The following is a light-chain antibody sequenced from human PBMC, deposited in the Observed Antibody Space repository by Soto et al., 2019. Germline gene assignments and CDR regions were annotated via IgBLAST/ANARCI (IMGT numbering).Light chain of an antibody. CDR2: KAS. V-gene: IGKV1-5*03. J-gene: IGKJ1*01. CDR3: QQYNSYSWT. Sequence: DIQMTQSPSTLSAFVGDRVTITCRASQSIRSWLAWYQQKPGKAPKLLIYKASSLESGVPSRFSGGGSGTEFTITISSLQHDDFATYYCQQYNSYSWTFGQGTKVEIK. CDR1: QSIRSW.